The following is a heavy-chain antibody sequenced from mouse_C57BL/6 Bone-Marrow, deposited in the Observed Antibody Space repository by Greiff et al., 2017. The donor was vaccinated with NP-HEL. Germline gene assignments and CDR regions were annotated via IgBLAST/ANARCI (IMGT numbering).Heavy chain of an antibody. V-gene: IGHV1-15*01. Sequence: QVQLQQSGAELVRPGASVMLSCKASGYTFTDYEMHWVKQTPVHGLEWIGAIDPETGGTAYNQKFKGKAILTADKSSSTAYMELRSLTSEDSAVYYCTRGWGDGYYYFDYWGQGTTLTVSS. CDR2: IDPETGGT. D-gene: IGHD2-3*01. J-gene: IGHJ2*01. CDR3: TRGWGDGYYYFDY. CDR1: GYTFTDYE.